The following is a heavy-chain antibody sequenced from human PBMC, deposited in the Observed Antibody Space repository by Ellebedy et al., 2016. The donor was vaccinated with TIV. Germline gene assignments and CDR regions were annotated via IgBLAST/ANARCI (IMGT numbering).Heavy chain of an antibody. CDR1: GYSLAELS. CDR2: FDVEADET. Sequence: AASVTVSCKVSGYSLAELSIHWVRQAPGKGLEWMGGFDVEADETTYAQKFQGRVIMTEDTSTDTAYMELSSLRYEDTAVYYCATDVSRWQQLRRSPYHSHYGMDVWGQGTTVTVSS. D-gene: IGHD5-24*01. CDR3: ATDVSRWQQLRRSPYHSHYGMDV. V-gene: IGHV1-24*01. J-gene: IGHJ6*02.